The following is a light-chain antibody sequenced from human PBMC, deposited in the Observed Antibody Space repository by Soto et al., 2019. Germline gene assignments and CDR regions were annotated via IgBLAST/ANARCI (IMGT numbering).Light chain of an antibody. CDR1: QSIDTW. Sequence: DIPMTQSPSTLSASVGDRVTITCRASQSIDTWLAWYQQKPGRVPTLLIYKASTLESGVPSRFSGSGSGTEFTLTISSLQPDDVGTYYCQQYNSYSAGTFGQGTKVEIK. J-gene: IGKJ1*01. CDR2: KAS. CDR3: QQYNSYSAGT. V-gene: IGKV1-5*03.